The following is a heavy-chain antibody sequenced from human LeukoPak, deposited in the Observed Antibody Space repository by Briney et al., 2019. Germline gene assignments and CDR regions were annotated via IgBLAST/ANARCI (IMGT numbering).Heavy chain of an antibody. D-gene: IGHD2-15*01. CDR3: ARDRQCSGGSCYYYYYGMDV. J-gene: IGHJ6*02. CDR1: GYTFTSYY. Sequence: ASVKVSCKASGYTFTSYYMHWVRQAPGQGLEWMGIINPSGGSTSYAQKFQGRVTMTRDTSTSTVYMELSSLRSEDTAVYYCARDRQCSGGSCYYYYYGMDVWGQGTTVTVSS. V-gene: IGHV1-46*01. CDR2: INPSGGST.